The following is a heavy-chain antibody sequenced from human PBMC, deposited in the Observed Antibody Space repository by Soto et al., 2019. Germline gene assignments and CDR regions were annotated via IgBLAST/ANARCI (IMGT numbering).Heavy chain of an antibody. CDR1: GFTFSSYS. J-gene: IGHJ4*02. Sequence: PGGSLRLSCAASGFTFSSYSMNWVRQAPGKGLEWVSSISSSSSYIYYADSVKGRFTISRDNAKNSLYLQMNSLRAEDTAVYYCAKYYYDSSGYYYRFEDWGQGTLVTVSS. CDR2: ISSSSSYI. V-gene: IGHV3-21*01. D-gene: IGHD3-22*01. CDR3: AKYYYDSSGYYYRFED.